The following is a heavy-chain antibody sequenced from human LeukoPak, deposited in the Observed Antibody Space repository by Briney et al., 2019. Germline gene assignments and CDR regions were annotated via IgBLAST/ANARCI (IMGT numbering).Heavy chain of an antibody. D-gene: IGHD5-18*01. CDR1: GGSISSYY. CDR3: ARASIQAYSYGSNWFDP. J-gene: IGHJ5*02. CDR2: IYYSGST. V-gene: IGHV4-59*12. Sequence: KPSETLSLTCTVSGGSISSYYWSWIRQPPGKGLEWIGYIYYSGSTNYNPSLKSRVTISVDTSKNQFSLKLSSVTAADTAVYYCARASIQAYSYGSNWFDPWGQGTLVTVSS.